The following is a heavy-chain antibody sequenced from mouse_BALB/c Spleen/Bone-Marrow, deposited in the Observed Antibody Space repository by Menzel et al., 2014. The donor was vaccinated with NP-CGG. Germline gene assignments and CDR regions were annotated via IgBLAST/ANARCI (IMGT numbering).Heavy chain of an antibody. D-gene: IGHD2-3*01. CDR1: GYSFTSYW. CDR2: IHLADSES. V-gene: IGHV1-74*04. Sequence: VQLQESGAELVRPGASVKLSCKASGYSFTSYWMNWVKQRPGQGLEWIGMIHLADSESRLNQKFKDKATLTVDKSSSTAYMQLSSPISEDSSVYYCTRYDLTPSAFAYWGQGTLVTVSA. CDR3: TRYDLTPSAFAY. J-gene: IGHJ3*01.